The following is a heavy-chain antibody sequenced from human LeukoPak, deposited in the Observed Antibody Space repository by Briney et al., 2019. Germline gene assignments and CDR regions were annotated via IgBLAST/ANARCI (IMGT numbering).Heavy chain of an antibody. V-gene: IGHV1-69*13. Sequence: SVRVSCKASGGTFSSYAISWVRQAPGQGLEWMGGIFPIFGTANYAQKFQGRVTITADESTSTAYMELSSLRSEDTAVYYCARSYYYDSSCDYWGQGTLVTVSS. CDR2: IFPIFGTA. J-gene: IGHJ4*02. CDR1: GGTFSSYA. CDR3: ARSYYYDSSCDY. D-gene: IGHD3-22*01.